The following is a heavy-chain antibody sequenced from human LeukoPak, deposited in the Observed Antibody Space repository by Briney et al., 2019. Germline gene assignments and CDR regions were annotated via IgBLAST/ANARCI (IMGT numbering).Heavy chain of an antibody. D-gene: IGHD2-2*01. CDR2: IYHSGST. J-gene: IGHJ4*02. CDR3: ARHPIVVVQIDY. V-gene: IGHV4-38-2*01. CDR1: GYSISSGYY. Sequence: SETLSLTCAVSGYSISSGYYWGRIRQPPGKGLEWIGSIYHSGSTYYNPSLKSRVTISVDTSKNQFSLKLSSVTAADTAVYYCARHPIVVVQIDYWGQGTLVTVSS.